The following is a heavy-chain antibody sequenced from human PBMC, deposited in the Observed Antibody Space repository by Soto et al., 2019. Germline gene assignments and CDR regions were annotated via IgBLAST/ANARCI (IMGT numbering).Heavy chain of an antibody. CDR1: GYTLTELS. J-gene: IGHJ3*02. Sequence: QVQLVQSGAEVKKPGASVKVSCKVSGYTLTELSMHWVRQAPGKGLEWRGGIDPEDGETIYAQKFQGRVTMTEDTSTDTASMELSSLRCEGTAVYDCATDLYYGYNDAFEIWGHGTMVTVSS. CDR2: IDPEDGET. V-gene: IGHV1-24*01. D-gene: IGHD3-10*01. CDR3: ATDLYYGYNDAFEI.